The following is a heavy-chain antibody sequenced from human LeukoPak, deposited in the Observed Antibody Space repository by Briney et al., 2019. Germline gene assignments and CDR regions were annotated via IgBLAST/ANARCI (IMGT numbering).Heavy chain of an antibody. D-gene: IGHD6-25*01. CDR3: ARHPRAAFDF. J-gene: IGHJ4*02. Sequence: PGTSLRLSCAASGFPFSSYGMHWVRQAPGKGLEWVARLVYDARSDYANSVKGRFSISRDDSKNTLFLDMSNLRVEDTALYYCARHPRAAFDFWAQGVLFTVSS. CDR2: LVYDARS. V-gene: IGHV3-33*01. CDR1: GFPFSSYG.